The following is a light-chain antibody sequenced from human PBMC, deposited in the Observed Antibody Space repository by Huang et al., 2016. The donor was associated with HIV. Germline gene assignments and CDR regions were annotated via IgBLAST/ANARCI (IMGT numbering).Light chain of an antibody. J-gene: IGKJ3*01. CDR3: QQYNNWPPAT. CDR1: QSVSSN. Sequence: EIVMTQSPATLSVSPGERAPLSCRASQSVSSNLACYQQKPGQAPRILIYGASTRATGSPAGCSGSGSGTEYSLTISSMQSEDFAVYYCQQYNNWPPATFGPGTKVDIK. V-gene: IGKV3-15*01. CDR2: GAS.